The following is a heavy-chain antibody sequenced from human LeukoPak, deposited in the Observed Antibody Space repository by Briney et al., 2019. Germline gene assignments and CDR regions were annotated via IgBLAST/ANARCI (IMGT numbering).Heavy chain of an antibody. J-gene: IGHJ6*03. Sequence: GRSLRLSCAASGLTFSRSAIHWVRQAPGKGLEWVALISYDGSSKYYGDSVKGRFAISRDNSKNTLYLQMNSLRAEDTAVYYCAKDDSGSYYPYYYYMDVWGKGTTVTISS. CDR1: GLTFSRSA. D-gene: IGHD1-26*01. V-gene: IGHV3-30*09. CDR2: ISYDGSSK. CDR3: AKDDSGSYYPYYYYMDV.